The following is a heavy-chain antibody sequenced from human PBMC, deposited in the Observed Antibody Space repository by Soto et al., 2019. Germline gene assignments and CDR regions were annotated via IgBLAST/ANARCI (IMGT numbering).Heavy chain of an antibody. Sequence: SETLSLTCTVSGGSISSGGYYWSWIRQHPGKGLEWIGYIYYSGSTYYNPSLKSRVTISVDTSKNQLSLKLSSVTAADTAVYYCARDRGRDCSGGSCGLAHAFDIWGQGTMVTVSS. V-gene: IGHV4-31*03. CDR3: ARDRGRDCSGGSCGLAHAFDI. J-gene: IGHJ3*02. D-gene: IGHD2-15*01. CDR1: GGSISSGGYY. CDR2: IYYSGST.